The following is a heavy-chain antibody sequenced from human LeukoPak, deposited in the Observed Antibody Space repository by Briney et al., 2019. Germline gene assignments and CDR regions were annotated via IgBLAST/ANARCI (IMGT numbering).Heavy chain of an antibody. CDR3: ARDCSSTSCSLSGYYYYMDV. D-gene: IGHD2-2*01. CDR1: GFTFSSYS. Sequence: GGSLGLSCAASGFTFSSYSMNWVRQAPGKGLEWVSSISSSSSYIYYADSVKGRFTISRDNAKNSLYLQMNSLRAEDTAVYYCARDCSSTSCSLSGYYYYMDVWGKGTTVTVSS. J-gene: IGHJ6*03. V-gene: IGHV3-21*01. CDR2: ISSSSSYI.